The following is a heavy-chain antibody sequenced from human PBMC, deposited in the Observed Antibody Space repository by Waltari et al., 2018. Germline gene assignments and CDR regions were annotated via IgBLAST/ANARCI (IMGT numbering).Heavy chain of an antibody. Sequence: QVQLQESGPGLVKPSQTLSLTCTVSGGSISSGGYYWSWIRQHPGKGLEWIGYIYHSGSTYYNPSLKSRVTISVDRSKNQFSLKLSSVTAADTAVYYCARLSIAAYYYYGMDVWGQGTTVTVSS. CDR2: IYHSGST. V-gene: IGHV4-31*03. CDR3: ARLSIAAYYYYGMDV. CDR1: GGSISSGGYY. D-gene: IGHD2-15*01. J-gene: IGHJ6*02.